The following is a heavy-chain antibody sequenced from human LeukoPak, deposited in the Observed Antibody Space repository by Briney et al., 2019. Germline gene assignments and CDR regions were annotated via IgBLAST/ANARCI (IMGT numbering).Heavy chain of an antibody. J-gene: IGHJ4*02. D-gene: IGHD6-13*01. V-gene: IGHV3-33*05. CDR1: GFTFSSYG. CDR2: VSDDGGGK. Sequence: GRSLSLFCAASGFTFSSYGMHWVRQAPGKGLEWVAVVSDDGGGKYYADSVKGRFTISRDNSKNTLYLQMNSLRAEDTAVYYCARDPSRPYSSSWLDYWGQGTLVTVSS. CDR3: ARDPSRPYSSSWLDY.